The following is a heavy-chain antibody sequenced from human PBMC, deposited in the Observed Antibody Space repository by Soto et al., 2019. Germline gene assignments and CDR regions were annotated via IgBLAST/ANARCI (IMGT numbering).Heavy chain of an antibody. Sequence: GGSLRLSCAASGFTLRSYWMTWVRQIPGKGLEWVANIKQAGSEKYYVDSVKGRFTISRDNAKNSLYLQMDSLRVEDTAVYYCARGPLRYCSSSSCYGDYWGQGTLVTVSS. CDR1: GFTLRSYW. CDR2: IKQAGSEK. J-gene: IGHJ4*02. V-gene: IGHV3-7*04. CDR3: ARGPLRYCSSSSCYGDY. D-gene: IGHD2-2*01.